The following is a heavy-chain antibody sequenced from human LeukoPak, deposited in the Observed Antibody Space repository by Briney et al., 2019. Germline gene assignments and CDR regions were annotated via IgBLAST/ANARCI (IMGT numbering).Heavy chain of an antibody. Sequence: GASVKVSCKASGYTFTSYGISWVRQAPGQGLEWMGWISAYNGNTNYAQKLQGRVTMTTDTSTSTAYMELRSLRSDDTAVYYCARSRVPYYYDSSDYFRIQHWGQGILVTVSS. J-gene: IGHJ1*01. D-gene: IGHD3-22*01. V-gene: IGHV1-18*01. CDR1: GYTFTSYG. CDR2: ISAYNGNT. CDR3: ARSRVPYYYDSSDYFRIQH.